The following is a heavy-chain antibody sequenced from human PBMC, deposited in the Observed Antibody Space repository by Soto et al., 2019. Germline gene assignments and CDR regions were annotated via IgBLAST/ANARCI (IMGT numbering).Heavy chain of an antibody. J-gene: IGHJ4*02. CDR3: AKDTASFCGGDCSFHY. D-gene: IGHD2-21*02. Sequence: GGSLRLSCAASGFAFGNYAMNWVRQAPGKGLEWVSTISGSGGSTYYADSVKGRFTISRDNSKNTLYLQMNSLRADDTAIYYCAKDTASFCGGDCSFHYWGQGALVTVSS. CDR1: GFAFGNYA. CDR2: ISGSGGST. V-gene: IGHV3-23*01.